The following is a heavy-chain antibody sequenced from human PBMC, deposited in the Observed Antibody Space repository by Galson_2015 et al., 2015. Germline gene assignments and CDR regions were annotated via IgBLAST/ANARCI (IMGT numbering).Heavy chain of an antibody. CDR2: IKRKTDGGTT. CDR3: TTEDGIGPRGGAFDI. Sequence: SLRLSCAASGFSFSNAWMSWVRQTPGKGLEWVGRIKRKTDGGTTDYAAHVKGRFTISRDDSKNTLYLQMNSLKTEDTAVYYCTTEDGIGPRGGAFDIWGQGTMVTVSS. V-gene: IGHV3-15*01. D-gene: IGHD1-26*01. CDR1: GFSFSNAW. J-gene: IGHJ3*02.